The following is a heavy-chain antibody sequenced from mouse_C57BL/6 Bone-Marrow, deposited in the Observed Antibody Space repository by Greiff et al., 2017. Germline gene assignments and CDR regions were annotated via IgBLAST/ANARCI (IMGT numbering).Heavy chain of an antibody. CDR1: GFTFSSYA. D-gene: IGHD1-1*01. Sequence: EVKLVESGGGLVKPGGSLKLSCAASGFTFSSYAMSWVRQTPEKRLAWVATISDGGSYTYYPDNVKGRFTISRDNAKNNLYLQMSHLKSEDTAMYYCARDPIYYYGSSYGGFAYWGQGTLVTVSA. V-gene: IGHV5-4*01. CDR3: ARDPIYYYGSSYGGFAY. J-gene: IGHJ3*01. CDR2: ISDGGSYT.